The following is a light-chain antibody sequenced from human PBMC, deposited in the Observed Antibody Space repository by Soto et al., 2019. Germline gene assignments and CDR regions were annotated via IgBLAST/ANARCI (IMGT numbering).Light chain of an antibody. V-gene: IGKV1-5*03. J-gene: IGKJ1*01. CDR3: QQYYSYPWT. CDR2: KAS. Sequence: DIQMTQSPSTLSASVGDRVTITCRASQSISSWLAWYQQKPGKVPNLLIYKASRLESGVPSRFSGSGSGTESTLTISSLQPDDFATYYYQQYYSYPWTFGQGTNVEIK. CDR1: QSISSW.